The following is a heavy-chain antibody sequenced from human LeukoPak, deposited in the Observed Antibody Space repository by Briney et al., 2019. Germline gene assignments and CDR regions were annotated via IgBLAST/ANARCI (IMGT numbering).Heavy chain of an antibody. CDR3: ARARGATTQFSY. V-gene: IGHV1-18*01. CDR2: ISAYNGNT. D-gene: IGHD1-26*01. Sequence: ASVKVSCKASGYTFTSYGISWVRQAPGQGLEWMGWISAYNGNTNYAQELQGRATMTTDTSTSTAYMELRSLRSDDTAVYYCARARGATTQFSYWGQGTLVTVSS. CDR1: GYTFTSYG. J-gene: IGHJ4*02.